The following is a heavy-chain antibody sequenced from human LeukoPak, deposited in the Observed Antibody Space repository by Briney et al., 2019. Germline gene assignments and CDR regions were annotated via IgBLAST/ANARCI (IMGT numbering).Heavy chain of an antibody. V-gene: IGHV3-30*18. Sequence: GGSLRLSCAASGFTFSSYGMHWVRQAPGKGLEWVAIISYDGSNKYYADSVQGRFTISRDNSKNTLYLQMNSLRAEDTAVYYCAKDLGGGSGCYDLWGRGTLVTVCS. D-gene: IGHD6-19*01. J-gene: IGHJ2*01. CDR3: AKDLGGGSGCYDL. CDR1: GFTFSSYG. CDR2: ISYDGSNK.